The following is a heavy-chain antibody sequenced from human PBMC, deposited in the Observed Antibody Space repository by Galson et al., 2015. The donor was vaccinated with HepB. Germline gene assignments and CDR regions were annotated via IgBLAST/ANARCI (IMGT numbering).Heavy chain of an antibody. D-gene: IGHD6-19*01. Sequence: TLSLTCTVSGGSISSGGYYWSWIRQHPGKGLEWIGYIYYSGSTYYNPSLKSRVTISVDTSKNQFSLKLSSVTAADTAVYYCAREGIAVAGTEVWGQGTLVTVSS. CDR3: AREGIAVAGTEV. J-gene: IGHJ4*02. CDR2: IYYSGST. CDR1: GGSISSGGYY. V-gene: IGHV4-31*03.